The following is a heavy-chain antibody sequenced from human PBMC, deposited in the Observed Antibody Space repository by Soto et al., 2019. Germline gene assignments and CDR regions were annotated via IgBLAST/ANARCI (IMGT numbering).Heavy chain of an antibody. V-gene: IGHV3-23*01. J-gene: IGHJ4*02. CDR3: AKGSANSRPYFFDY. Sequence: EVQLLESGGGLIQPGGSLRLSCAASGLTFNNYAMSWVRQAPGKGLEWVSAITGRGDSTFHADSVKGRFTISRDNTKNTLYLQMNTLSPEDTAVYYCAKGSANSRPYFFDYWGQGALVTVSS. D-gene: IGHD3-22*01. CDR1: GLTFNNYA. CDR2: ITGRGDST.